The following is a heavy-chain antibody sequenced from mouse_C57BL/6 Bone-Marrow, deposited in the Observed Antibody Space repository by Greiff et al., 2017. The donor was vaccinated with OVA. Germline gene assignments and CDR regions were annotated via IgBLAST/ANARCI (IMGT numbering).Heavy chain of an antibody. J-gene: IGHJ2*01. CDR3: ARLTTVVGDFDY. D-gene: IGHD1-1*01. CDR2: IYPRSGNT. CDR1: GYTFTSYG. Sequence: QVQLKQSGAELARPGASVKLSCKASGYTFTSYGISWVKQRTGQGLEWIGEIYPRSGNTYYNEKFKGKATLTADKSSSTAYMELRSLTSEDSAVYFCARLTTVVGDFDYWGQGTTLTVSS. V-gene: IGHV1-81*01.